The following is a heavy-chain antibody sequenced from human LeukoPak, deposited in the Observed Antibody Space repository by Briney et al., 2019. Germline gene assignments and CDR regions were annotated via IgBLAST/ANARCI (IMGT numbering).Heavy chain of an antibody. CDR1: GFTFSRYW. V-gene: IGHV3-23*01. Sequence: PGGSLRLSCAASGFTFSRYWMHWVRQVPGKGLEWVSAISGSGGSTYYADSVKGRFTISRDNSKNTLYLQMNSLRAEDTAVYYCAKVIAAAGLGYYYYMDVWGKGTTVTVSS. CDR2: ISGSGGST. J-gene: IGHJ6*03. CDR3: AKVIAAAGLGYYYYMDV. D-gene: IGHD6-13*01.